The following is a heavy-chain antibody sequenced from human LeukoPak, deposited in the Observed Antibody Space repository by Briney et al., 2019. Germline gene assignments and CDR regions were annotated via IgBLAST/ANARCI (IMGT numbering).Heavy chain of an antibody. CDR3: ARDIVYRNGWWDPFDI. CDR1: GFTFSSYA. D-gene: IGHD6-19*01. CDR2: ISRSGRDI. Sequence: GGSLRLSCAGSGFTFSSYAMSWVRQAPGKGLEWVSSISRSGRDIYYADSVKGRFTISRDNSKNTVYLQMSSLRADDTAIYYCARDIVYRNGWWDPFDIWGKGTMVTVSS. J-gene: IGHJ3*02. V-gene: IGHV3-23*01.